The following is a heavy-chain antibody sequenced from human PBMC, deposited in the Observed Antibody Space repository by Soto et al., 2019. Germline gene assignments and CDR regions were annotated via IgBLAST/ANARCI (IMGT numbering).Heavy chain of an antibody. Sequence: SETLSLTSTVSGGSISNYYWSWIRQHPGKGLEWIGYIYYSGSTYYNPSLKSRVTISVDTSKNQFSLKLSSVTAADTAVYYCARSVDPWGQGTLVTVSS. CDR3: ARSVDP. J-gene: IGHJ5*02. CDR2: IYYSGST. CDR1: GGSISNYY. V-gene: IGHV4-59*06.